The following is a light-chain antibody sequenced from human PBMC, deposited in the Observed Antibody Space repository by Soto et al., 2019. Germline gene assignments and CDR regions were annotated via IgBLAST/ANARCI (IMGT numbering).Light chain of an antibody. CDR2: DVS. CDR1: RSDVGGYNY. Sequence: QSALTQPASVSVSPGQSITISCTGTRSDVGGYNYVSWFQQYPGKAPKLMIYDVSTRPSGVSNRFSGSKSGNTASLTISGLQAEDEADYYCSSYTTTDPYVFGTGTKLTVL. V-gene: IGLV2-14*01. J-gene: IGLJ1*01. CDR3: SSYTTTDPYV.